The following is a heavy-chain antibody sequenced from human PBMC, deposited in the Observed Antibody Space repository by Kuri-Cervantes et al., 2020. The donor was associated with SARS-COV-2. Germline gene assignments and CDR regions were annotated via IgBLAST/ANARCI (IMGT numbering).Heavy chain of an antibody. CDR1: GYTFPSYD. D-gene: IGHD2-2*01. CDR3: ARARVGSIVVVPAAPYYMDV. CDR2: MNPNSGNT. J-gene: IGHJ6*03. Sequence: ASVTVSCKATGYTFPSYDINWVRQATGQGLEWMGWMNPNSGNTGYAQKFQGRVTMTRNTSISTAYMELSSLRSEDTAVYYCARARVGSIVVVPAAPYYMDVWGKGTTVTVSS. V-gene: IGHV1-8*01.